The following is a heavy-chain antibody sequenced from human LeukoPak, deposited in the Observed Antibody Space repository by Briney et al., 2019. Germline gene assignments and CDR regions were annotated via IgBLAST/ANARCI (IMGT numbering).Heavy chain of an antibody. CDR2: ISSSGNTI. CDR3: AELGITMIGGV. CDR1: GFTFSNYE. Sequence: GGSLRLSCAASGFTFSNYEMNWVRQAPGKGLEWVSYISSSGNTIYYADSVKGRFTISRDNAKNSLYLQMNSLRAEDTAVYYCAELGITMIGGVWGKGTTVTISS. D-gene: IGHD3-10*02. V-gene: IGHV3-48*03. J-gene: IGHJ6*04.